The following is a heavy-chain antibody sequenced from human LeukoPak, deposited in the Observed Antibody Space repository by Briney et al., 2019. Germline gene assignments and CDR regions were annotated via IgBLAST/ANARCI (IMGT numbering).Heavy chain of an antibody. V-gene: IGHV3-23*01. CDR1: GFTFSSYA. CDR2: ISGSGGST. CDR3: AKSQYYYDSSGYLNDY. Sequence: GGSLRLSCAASGFTFSSYAMSWVRQAPGKGLEWVSAISGSGGSTYYADSVKGRFTISRDNSKNTLYLQMNSLRAEDTAVYYCAKSQYYYDSSGYLNDYWGQGTLVTVSS. D-gene: IGHD3-22*01. J-gene: IGHJ4*02.